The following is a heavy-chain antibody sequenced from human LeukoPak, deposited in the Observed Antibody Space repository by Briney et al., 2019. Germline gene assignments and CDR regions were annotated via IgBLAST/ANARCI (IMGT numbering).Heavy chain of an antibody. CDR2: ISYDGSNK. V-gene: IGHV3-30-3*01. D-gene: IGHD3-9*01. J-gene: IGHJ4*02. CDR3: AREGRYGRQNDY. Sequence: GRSLRLSCAASGLTFSSYAMHWVRQAPGKGLEWVAVISYDGSNKYYADSVKGRFTISRDNSKNTLYLQMNSLRAEDTAVYYCAREGRYGRQNDYWGQGTLVTVSS. CDR1: GLTFSSYA.